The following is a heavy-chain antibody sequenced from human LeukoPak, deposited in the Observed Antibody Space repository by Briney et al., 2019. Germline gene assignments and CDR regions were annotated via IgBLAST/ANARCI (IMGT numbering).Heavy chain of an antibody. CDR3: ARGGSSSGWYGDAFDI. Sequence: SETLSLTCTVSGGSISGSGYYWAWIRQPPEKGLEWIGSIYYSGTTYFNPSLKSRITISIDTSKNQFSLKLSSVTAADTAVYYCARGGSSSGWYGDAFDIWGQGTMVTVSS. V-gene: IGHV4-39*01. CDR1: GGSISGSGYY. CDR2: IYYSGTT. J-gene: IGHJ3*02. D-gene: IGHD6-19*01.